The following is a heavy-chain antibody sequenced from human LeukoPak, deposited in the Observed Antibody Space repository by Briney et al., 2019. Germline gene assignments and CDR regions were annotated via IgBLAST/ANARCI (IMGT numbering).Heavy chain of an antibody. V-gene: IGHV4-59*08. CDR1: GGSISSYY. CDR3: ARSSSSTWGDDAFDI. J-gene: IGHJ3*02. D-gene: IGHD6-13*01. Sequence: SETLSLTCTVSGGSISSYYWSWIRQPPGKGLEWLGYIYYSGSTNYNPSLKSRVTISVDTSKNQFSLKLSSVTAADTAVYYCARSSSSTWGDDAFDIWGQGTMVTVSS. CDR2: IYYSGST.